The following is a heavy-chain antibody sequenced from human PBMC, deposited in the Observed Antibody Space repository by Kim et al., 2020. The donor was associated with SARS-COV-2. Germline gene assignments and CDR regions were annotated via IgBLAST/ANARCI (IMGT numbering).Heavy chain of an antibody. CDR3: AKDSINYYYGMDV. J-gene: IGHJ6*02. V-gene: IGHV3-30*02. D-gene: IGHD2-21*01. Sequence: YPDPVTGRFTISRDNSKNTLYLQMNSLRAEDTAVYYCAKDSINYYYGMDVWGQGTTVTVSS.